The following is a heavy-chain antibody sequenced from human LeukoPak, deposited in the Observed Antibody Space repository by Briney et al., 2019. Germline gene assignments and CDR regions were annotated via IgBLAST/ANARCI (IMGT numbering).Heavy chain of an antibody. CDR2: LYYSESA. J-gene: IGHJ6*02. D-gene: IGHD3-9*01. CDR1: GGSISSSGYY. CDR3: ARHVDGPTYYYFYGLDV. V-gene: IGHV4-39*01. Sequence: SETLSLTCTVSGGSISSSGYYWGWIRQAPGKGLEWIVSLYYSESAYYNPSLESRVTVSVDTSKNQFSLKLSSVTAADTAVYYCARHVDGPTYYYFYGLDVWGRGTTVTVSS.